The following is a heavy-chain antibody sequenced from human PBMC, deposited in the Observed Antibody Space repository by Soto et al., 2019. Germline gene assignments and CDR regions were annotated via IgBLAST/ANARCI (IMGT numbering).Heavy chain of an antibody. CDR2: IYYSGST. J-gene: IGHJ3*02. CDR1: GGSISSGGYY. D-gene: IGHD3-22*01. CDR3: ASGRRYYDSSGYYFDAFDI. V-gene: IGHV4-31*03. Sequence: SETLSLTCTVSGGSISSGGYYWSWIRQHPGKGLEWIGYIYYSGSTYYNPSLKSRVTISVDTSKNQFSLKLSSVTAADTAVYYCASGRRYYDSSGYYFDAFDIWGQGTMVTVS.